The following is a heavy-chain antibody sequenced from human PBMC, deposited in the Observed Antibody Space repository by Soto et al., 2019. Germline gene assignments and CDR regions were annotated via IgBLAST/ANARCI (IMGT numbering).Heavy chain of an antibody. V-gene: IGHV4-31*03. J-gene: IGHJ5*02. CDR2: IYYSGST. D-gene: IGHD4-17*01. CDR3: APTTTVTTSWFDP. Sequence: QVQLQESGPGLVKPSQTLSLTCTVSGGSISSGGYYWSWIRQHPGKGLEWIGYIYYSGSTYYNPSLQSRVTISVDTSKNQFSLQLSSVTAADTAVYYWAPTTTVTTSWFDPWGQGTLVTVSS. CDR1: GGSISSGGYY.